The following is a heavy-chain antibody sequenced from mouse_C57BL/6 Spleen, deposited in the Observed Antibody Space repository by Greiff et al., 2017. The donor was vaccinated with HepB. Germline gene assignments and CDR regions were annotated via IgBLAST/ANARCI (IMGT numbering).Heavy chain of an antibody. CDR2: IDPANGNT. CDR3: AKGALYYGSSYRDFDY. J-gene: IGHJ2*01. V-gene: IGHV14-3*01. Sequence: DVQLQESVAELVRPGASVKLSCTASGFNIKNTYMHWVKQRPEQGLEWIGRIDPANGNTKYAPKFQGKATITADTSSNTAYLQLSSLTSEDTAIYYCAKGALYYGSSYRDFDYWGQGTTLTVSS. CDR1: GFNIKNTY. D-gene: IGHD1-1*01.